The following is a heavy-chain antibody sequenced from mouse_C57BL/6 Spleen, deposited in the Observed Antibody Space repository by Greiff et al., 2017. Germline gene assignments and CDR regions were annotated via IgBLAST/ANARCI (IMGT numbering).Heavy chain of an antibody. CDR2: IDPSDSYT. D-gene: IGHD1-1*01. CDR3: ARPIYYYGSSVAY. V-gene: IGHV1-59*01. CDR1: GYTFTSYW. Sequence: QVQLKQPGAELVRPGTSVKLSCKASGYTFTSYWMHWVKQRPGQGLEWIGVIDPSDSYTNYNQKFKGKATLTVDTSSSTAYMQLSSLTSEDSAVYYCARPIYYYGSSVAYWGQGTLVTVSA. J-gene: IGHJ3*01.